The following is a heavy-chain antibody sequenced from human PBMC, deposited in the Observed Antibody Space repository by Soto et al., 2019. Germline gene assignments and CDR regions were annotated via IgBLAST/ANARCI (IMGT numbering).Heavy chain of an antibody. CDR3: ARGRYCTNGGCPYYYYGMDV. CDR1: GFTVSSNY. J-gene: IGHJ6*02. Sequence: GGSLRLSCAASGFTVSSNYMSWVRQAPGKGLEWVSVIYSGGSTYYADSVKGRFTISRDNSKNTLYLQMNSLRAEDTAVYYCARGRYCTNGGCPYYYYGMDVWGQGTTVTVSS. CDR2: IYSGGST. V-gene: IGHV3-53*01. D-gene: IGHD2-8*01.